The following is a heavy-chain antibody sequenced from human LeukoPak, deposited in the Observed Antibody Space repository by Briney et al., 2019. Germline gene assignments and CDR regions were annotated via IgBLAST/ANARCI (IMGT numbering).Heavy chain of an antibody. V-gene: IGHV4-61*02. D-gene: IGHD3-22*01. Sequence: PSETLSLTCTVSGGSISSGSYYWSWIRQPAGKGLEWIGRIYTSGSTNYNPSLKSRVTISVDTSKNQFSLKLSSVTAADTAVYHCASAEGYYYDSSGFYYWGQGTLVTVSS. J-gene: IGHJ4*02. CDR1: GGSISSGSYY. CDR3: ASAEGYYYDSSGFYY. CDR2: IYTSGST.